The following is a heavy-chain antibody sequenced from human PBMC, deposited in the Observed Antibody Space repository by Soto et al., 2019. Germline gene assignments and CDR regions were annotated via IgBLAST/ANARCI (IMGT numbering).Heavy chain of an antibody. D-gene: IGHD1-26*01. V-gene: IGHV3-43*01. CDR1: GFTFDDYT. CDR3: AKDSLSGSLDY. CDR2: ISWDGGST. Sequence: GGSLRFSCAASGFTFDDYTMHWVRQAPGKGLEWVSLISWDGGSTYYADSVKGRFTISRGNSKNSLYLQMNSLRTEDTALYYCAKDSLSGSLDYSGQGTLVTVSS. J-gene: IGHJ4*02.